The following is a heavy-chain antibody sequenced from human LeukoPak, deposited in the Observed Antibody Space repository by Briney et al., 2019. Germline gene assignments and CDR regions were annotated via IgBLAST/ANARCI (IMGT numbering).Heavy chain of an antibody. CDR1: GFTLSSYA. D-gene: IGHD3-22*01. CDR2: ISDNA. Sequence: GGSLRLSCVASGFTLSSYAMSWVRQTPGKGLEWVSTISDNAYYTDSVKGRFTISRDNSKNTLHLQMHSLRAEDTALYYCVKAIRPFASGNYYSCLDYWGQGTLVTVSS. CDR3: VKAIRPFASGNYYSCLDY. V-gene: IGHV3-23*01. J-gene: IGHJ4*02.